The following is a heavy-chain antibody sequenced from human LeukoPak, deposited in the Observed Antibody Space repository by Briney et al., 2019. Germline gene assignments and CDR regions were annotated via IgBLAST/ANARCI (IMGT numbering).Heavy chain of an antibody. CDR3: ASRISLGQLGYY. D-gene: IGHD6-6*01. J-gene: IGHJ4*02. CDR2: ITSSSSYI. V-gene: IGHV3-21*01. Sequence: GGSLRLSCAASGFTFSTYSMNWVRQAPGKGLEWVSSITSSSSYIYYTDSAKGRFTISRDNAKNSLYLQMNSLRAEDTAVYYCASRISLGQLGYYWGQGTLVTVSS. CDR1: GFTFSTYS.